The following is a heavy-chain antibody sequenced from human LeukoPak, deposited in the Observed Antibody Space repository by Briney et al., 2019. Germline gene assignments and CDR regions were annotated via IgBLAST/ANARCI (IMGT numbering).Heavy chain of an antibody. CDR2: ISSSSSTI. CDR3: ARDWGAVWKNAFDI. D-gene: IGHD1-26*01. V-gene: IGHV3-48*01. CDR1: GFTFSSYS. Sequence: GGSLRLSCAASGFTFSSYSMNWVRQAPGKGLEWVSYISSSSSTIYYADSVKGRFTISRDNAKNSLYLQMNSLRAEDTAVYYCARDWGAVWKNAFDIWGQGTMVTVSS. J-gene: IGHJ3*02.